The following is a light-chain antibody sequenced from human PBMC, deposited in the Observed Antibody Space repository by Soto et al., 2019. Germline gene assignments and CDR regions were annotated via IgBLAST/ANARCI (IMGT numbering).Light chain of an antibody. Sequence: EIVLTQSPATLSLSPGERATLSCRASQSVSSYLAWYQQKPGQAPSLLIYDASSRATGIPDRFSGGGSGTDFTLTISRLDPEDSAVYYCQQYATSPWTFGQGTKVDI. J-gene: IGKJ1*01. V-gene: IGKV3-20*01. CDR3: QQYATSPWT. CDR1: QSVSSY. CDR2: DAS.